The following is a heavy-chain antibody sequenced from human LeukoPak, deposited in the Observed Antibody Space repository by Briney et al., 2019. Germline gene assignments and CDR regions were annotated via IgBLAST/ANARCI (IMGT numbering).Heavy chain of an antibody. D-gene: IGHD3-10*01. J-gene: IGHJ4*02. Sequence: SETLSLTCAVYGGSFSGYYWSWIRQPPGKGLEWIGEINHSGSTNYNPSLKSRVTISVDTSKNQFSLKLSSVTAADTAVYYCATYYGSGKYYFDYWGQGTLVTVSS. CDR3: ATYYGSGKYYFDY. V-gene: IGHV4-34*01. CDR2: INHSGST. CDR1: GGSFSGYY.